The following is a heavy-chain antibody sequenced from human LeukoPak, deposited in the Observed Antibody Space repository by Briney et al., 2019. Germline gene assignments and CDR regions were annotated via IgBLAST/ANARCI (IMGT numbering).Heavy chain of an antibody. D-gene: IGHD6-13*01. V-gene: IGHV3-21*01. Sequence: GGSLRLSCAASGFTFSSYSMNWVRQAPGKGLEWVSSISGSSSYIYYADPVKGRFTISRDNAKSSLYLQMNSLRAEDTAVYFCAREPPISAAGTGANWGQGTLVTVSS. CDR2: ISGSSSYI. CDR1: GFTFSSYS. J-gene: IGHJ4*02. CDR3: AREPPISAAGTGAN.